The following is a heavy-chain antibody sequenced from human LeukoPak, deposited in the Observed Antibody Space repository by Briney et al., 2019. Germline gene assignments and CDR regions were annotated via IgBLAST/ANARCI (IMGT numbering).Heavy chain of an antibody. D-gene: IGHD6-19*01. J-gene: IGHJ6*02. CDR2: INPNSGGT. Sequence: GASVKVSCMASGYTFTGNYLHWVRQAPGQGLEWMGRINPNSGGTNYAQKFQGRVTMTRDTSISTAYMELSSLRSDDTAVFYCARGGRYSSGWYDLYYYYSMDVWGQGTTVTVSS. V-gene: IGHV1-2*06. CDR3: ARGGRYSSGWYDLYYYYSMDV. CDR1: GYTFTGNY.